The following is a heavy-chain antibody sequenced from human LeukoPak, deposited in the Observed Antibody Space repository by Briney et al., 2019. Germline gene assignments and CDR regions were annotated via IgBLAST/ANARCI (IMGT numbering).Heavy chain of an antibody. Sequence: ASVKVSCKASGYTFTNYAIHWVRQAPGQGLEWMGWINTDNGNRKYAQKFQGRVTITSDTSANTVNMELTSLRSEDTAVYFCARDKALTTSYGMDVWGQGTTVTVSS. D-gene: IGHD2/OR15-2a*01. CDR2: INTDNGNR. CDR3: ARDKALTTSYGMDV. J-gene: IGHJ6*02. CDR1: GYTFTNYA. V-gene: IGHV1-3*04.